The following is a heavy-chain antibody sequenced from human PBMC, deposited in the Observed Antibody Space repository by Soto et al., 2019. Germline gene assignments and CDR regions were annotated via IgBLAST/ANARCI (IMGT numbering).Heavy chain of an antibody. CDR1: GFTFSSYG. V-gene: IGHV3-33*01. D-gene: IGHD4-17*01. Sequence: QVQLVESGGGVVQPGRSLRLSCAASGFTFSSYGMHWVRQAPGKGLEWVAVIWYDGSNKYYADSVKGRFTISRDNSKNTLYLQMNSLRAEDTAVYYCARDHDDYGDYRPLGYWGQRTLVTVSS. J-gene: IGHJ4*02. CDR3: ARDHDDYGDYRPLGY. CDR2: IWYDGSNK.